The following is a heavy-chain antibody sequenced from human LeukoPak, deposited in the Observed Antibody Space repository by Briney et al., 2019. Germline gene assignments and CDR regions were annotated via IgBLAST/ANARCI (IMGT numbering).Heavy chain of an antibody. D-gene: IGHD6-19*01. J-gene: IGHJ5*02. CDR1: GFTFSSYW. Sequence: PGGSLRLSCAASGFTFSSYWMSWVRQAPGEGLEWVANIKQDGSEKYYVDSVKGRFTISRDNAKNSLYLQMNSLRAEDTAVYYCARDHSSGWIRGRFDPWGQGTLVTVSS. V-gene: IGHV3-7*01. CDR2: IKQDGSEK. CDR3: ARDHSSGWIRGRFDP.